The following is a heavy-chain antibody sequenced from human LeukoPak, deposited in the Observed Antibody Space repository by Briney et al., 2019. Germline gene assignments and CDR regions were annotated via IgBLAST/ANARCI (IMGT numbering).Heavy chain of an antibody. CDR1: GGSFSGYY. J-gene: IGHJ6*03. V-gene: IGHV4-34*01. D-gene: IGHD3-10*01. Sequence: SETLSLTCAVYGGSFSGYYWSWIRQPPGKGLEWIGEINHTGSTSYNPSLKSRVTISVDTSKNQFSLKLSSVTAADTAVYYCAREFTSHYYYYYYMDVWGKGTTVTVSS. CDR3: AREFTSHYYYYYYMDV. CDR2: INHTGST.